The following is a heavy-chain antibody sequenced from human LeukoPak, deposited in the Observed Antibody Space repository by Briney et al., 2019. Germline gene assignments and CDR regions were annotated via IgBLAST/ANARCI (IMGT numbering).Heavy chain of an antibody. CDR2: IYYSGST. CDR1: GGSISSSSYY. J-gene: IGHJ6*03. D-gene: IGHD3-3*01. V-gene: IGHV4-39*07. CDR3: ARGHHRLKSPGLLRSLSYYYYMDV. Sequence: SETLSLTCTVSGGSISSSSYYWGWIRQPPGKGLEWIGSIYYSGSTYYNPSLRSRVTISVDTSKNQFSLKLSSVTAADTAVYYCARGHHRLKSPGLLRSLSYYYYMDVWGKGTTVTVSS.